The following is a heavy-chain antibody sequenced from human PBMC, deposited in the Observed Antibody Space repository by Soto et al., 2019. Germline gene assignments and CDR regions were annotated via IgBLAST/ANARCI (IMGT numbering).Heavy chain of an antibody. CDR3: ANMDYGDYGTGAFDI. V-gene: IGHV3-7*01. D-gene: IGHD4-17*01. J-gene: IGHJ3*02. CDR2: IKQDGSEN. CDR1: GFTFRSYW. Sequence: EVQLVESGGGLVQPGGSLRLSCAASGFTFRSYWMSWVRQTPGKGLEWVANIKQDGSENYYVDSVKGRFTVYRDNAENSLYLQLKSLRVDDTAVYYCANMDYGDYGTGAFDIWGQGTMVTVSS.